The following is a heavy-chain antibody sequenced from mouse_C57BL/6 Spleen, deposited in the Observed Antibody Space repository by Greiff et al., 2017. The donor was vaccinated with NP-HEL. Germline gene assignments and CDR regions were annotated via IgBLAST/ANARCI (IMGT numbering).Heavy chain of an antibody. Sequence: EVKLVESGGGLVKPGGSLKLSCAASGFTFSDYGMHWVRQAPEKGLEWVAYISSGSSTIYYADTVKGRFTISRDNAKNTLFLQMTSLRSEDTAMYYCARRRVTTAYYYAMDYWGQGTSVTVSS. J-gene: IGHJ4*01. V-gene: IGHV5-17*01. CDR1: GFTFSDYG. D-gene: IGHD2-2*01. CDR3: ARRRVTTAYYYAMDY. CDR2: ISSGSSTI.